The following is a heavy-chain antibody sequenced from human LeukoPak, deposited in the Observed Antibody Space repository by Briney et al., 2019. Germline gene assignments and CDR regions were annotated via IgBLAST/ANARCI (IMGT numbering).Heavy chain of an antibody. Sequence: SETLSLTCTVSGYSISSGYYWGWIRQPPGKGLEWIRTMYHSGNTYYNPSLKSRVTISIDTSKNQFSLQLNSVTPEDTAVYYCAGRIAVAGTRVEYFQHWGQGTLVTVSS. J-gene: IGHJ1*01. CDR1: GYSISSGYY. D-gene: IGHD6-19*01. CDR3: AGRIAVAGTRVEYFQH. V-gene: IGHV4-38-2*02. CDR2: MYHSGNT.